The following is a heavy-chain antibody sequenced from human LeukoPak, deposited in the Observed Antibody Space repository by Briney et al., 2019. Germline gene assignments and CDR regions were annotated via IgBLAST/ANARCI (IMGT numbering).Heavy chain of an antibody. CDR1: GGTFSSYA. J-gene: IGHJ4*02. CDR2: IIPIFGTA. V-gene: IGHV1-69*05. D-gene: IGHD2-2*01. Sequence: ASVKVSCKASGGTFSSYAISWVRQAPGQGLEWMGRIIPIFGTANYAQKFQGGVTITTDESTSTAYMELSSLRSEDTAVYYCARDRCSSTSCHLWDYFDYWGQGTLVTVSS. CDR3: ARDRCSSTSCHLWDYFDY.